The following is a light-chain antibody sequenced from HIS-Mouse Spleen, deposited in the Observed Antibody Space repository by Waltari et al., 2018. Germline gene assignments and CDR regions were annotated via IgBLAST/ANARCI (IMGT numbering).Light chain of an antibody. CDR3: MQALQTPLT. J-gene: IGKJ3*01. CDR2: LGA. V-gene: IGKV2-28*01. CDR1: QSLLHSNGYNS. Sequence: DIVMTQSPLSLPVTPGEPASISCRSSQSLLHSNGYNSLDWYLQKTGQSTQLLIYLGANRASGVPDRFSGSGSGTEFTLKISRVEAEDVGVYYCMQALQTPLTFGPGTKVDIK.